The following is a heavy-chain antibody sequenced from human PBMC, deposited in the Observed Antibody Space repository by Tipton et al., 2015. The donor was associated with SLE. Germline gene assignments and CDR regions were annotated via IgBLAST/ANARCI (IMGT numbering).Heavy chain of an antibody. CDR2: ISGSGSTI. CDR1: GFSFSSDE. V-gene: IGHV3-48*03. D-gene: IGHD3-16*01. CDR3: AREVGGEDYFDY. Sequence: GSLRLSCAASGFSFSSDEMNWVRQAPGKGLEWLSHISGSGSTIYYADSVKGRFTISRDNAKNSLYLQMNSLRAEDTAVYYCAREVGGEDYFDYWGQGTLVTVSS. J-gene: IGHJ4*02.